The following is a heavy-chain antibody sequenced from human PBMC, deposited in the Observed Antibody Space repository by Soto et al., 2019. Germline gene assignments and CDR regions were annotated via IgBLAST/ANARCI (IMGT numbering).Heavy chain of an antibody. V-gene: IGHV3-23*01. Sequence: LRLSCAASGFTFSSYAMSWVRQAPGKGLEWVSAISGSGGSTYYADSVKGRFTISRDNSKNTLYLQMNSLRAEDTAVYYCAKARYQLLYLSWFDPWGQGTLVTVSS. J-gene: IGHJ5*02. CDR3: AKARYQLLYLSWFDP. D-gene: IGHD2-2*02. CDR1: GFTFSSYA. CDR2: ISGSGGST.